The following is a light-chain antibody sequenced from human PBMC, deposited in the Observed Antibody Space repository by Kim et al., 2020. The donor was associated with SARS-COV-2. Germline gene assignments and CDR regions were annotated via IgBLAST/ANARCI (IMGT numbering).Light chain of an antibody. CDR1: KLGDKY. V-gene: IGLV3-1*01. CDR2: QDS. CDR3: QAWDSSTEV. J-gene: IGLJ2*01. Sequence: SYELTQPPSVSVSPGQTASITCSGDKLGDKYACWYQQKPGQSPVLVIYQDSKRPSGIPGRFSGSNSGNTATLTISGTQAMDEADYHCQAWDSSTEVFGGGTKVTVL.